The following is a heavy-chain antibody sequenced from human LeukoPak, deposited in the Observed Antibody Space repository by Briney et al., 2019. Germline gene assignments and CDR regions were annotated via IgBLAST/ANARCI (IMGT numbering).Heavy chain of an antibody. Sequence: PGGSLRLSCAASGFTFSSYGMHWVRQAPGKGLEWVSSISSSSSYIYYADSVKGRFTISRDNAKNSLYLQMNSLRAEDTAVYYCARARSYGFFSSFDYWGQGTLVTVSS. J-gene: IGHJ4*02. V-gene: IGHV3-21*01. CDR1: GFTFSSYG. D-gene: IGHD5-18*01. CDR3: ARARSYGFFSSFDY. CDR2: ISSSSSYI.